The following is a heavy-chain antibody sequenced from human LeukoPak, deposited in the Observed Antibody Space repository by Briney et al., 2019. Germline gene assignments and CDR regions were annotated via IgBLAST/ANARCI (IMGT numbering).Heavy chain of an antibody. J-gene: IGHJ4*02. CDR2: IGWNRGSI. CDR1: GFTFGDYA. V-gene: IGHV3-9*01. D-gene: IGHD6-19*01. Sequence: GGSLRLSCTASGFTFGDYAMSWVRQAPGKGLEWVSGIGWNRGSIGYADSVKGRFTISRDNAKNSLYLQMNSLRAEDTTLYYCAKDVGVAGTSWGQETLVTVSS. CDR3: AKDVGVAGTS.